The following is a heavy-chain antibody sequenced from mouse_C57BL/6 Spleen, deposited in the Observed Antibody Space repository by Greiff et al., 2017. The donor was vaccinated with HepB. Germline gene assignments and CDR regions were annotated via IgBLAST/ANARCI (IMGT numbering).Heavy chain of an antibody. D-gene: IGHD2-4*01. V-gene: IGHV1-19*01. CDR3: SRYGDYDGYYFDY. Sequence: EVQLQQSGPVLVKPGASVKMSCKASGYTFTDYYMNWVKQSHGKSLEWIGVINPYNGGNSYNQKFKGKATLTVDKSSSTAYMELNSLTTEDSAVYYCSRYGDYDGYYFDYWGQGTTLTVSS. CDR2: INPYNGGN. CDR1: GYTFTDYY. J-gene: IGHJ2*01.